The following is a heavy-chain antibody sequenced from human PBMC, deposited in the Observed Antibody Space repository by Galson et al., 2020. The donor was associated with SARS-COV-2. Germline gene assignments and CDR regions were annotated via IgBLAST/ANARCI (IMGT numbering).Heavy chain of an antibody. D-gene: IGHD3-3*01. J-gene: IGHJ5*02. CDR1: GGSISSSSYY. V-gene: IGHV4-39*01. CDR2: IYYSGST. CDR3: AISPIRITICGVPERWFDP. Sequence: SENLSLTCTVSGGSISSSSYYSGWIRQPPGKGLECIGSIYYSGSTYYNPSLKSRITISVDKSTNQFSLKLSSVTAADTAVYYCAISPIRITICGVPERWFDPWGQGTLVTVSS.